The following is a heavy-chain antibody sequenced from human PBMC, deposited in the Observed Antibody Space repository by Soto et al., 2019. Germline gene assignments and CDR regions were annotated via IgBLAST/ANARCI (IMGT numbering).Heavy chain of an antibody. Sequence: GGSLTLSCPPSGFTVSGAAMHWVRQAAGKGLEWVGRIRSKANSYAAAYAESVKGRFTISRDDAKNRAYVQMNSLKTEDTDVYYCTRHGWELERRVVDYRGQGTLVTAPQ. J-gene: IGHJ4*02. CDR3: TRHGWELERRVVDY. D-gene: IGHD1-26*01. CDR1: GFTVSGAA. CDR2: IRSKANSYAA. V-gene: IGHV3-73*01.